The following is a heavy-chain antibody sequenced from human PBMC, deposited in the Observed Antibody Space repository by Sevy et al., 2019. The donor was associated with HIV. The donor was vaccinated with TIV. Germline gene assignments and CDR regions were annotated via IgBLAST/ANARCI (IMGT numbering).Heavy chain of an antibody. CDR1: GFDFSIYS. D-gene: IGHD2-8*01. Sequence: GGSLRLSCAASGFDFSIYSMSWVRQAPGKGLEWVSTLSFGCGKINYADSVKGRFTISRDNSKSSVYLQMNNMRLEDTAVYYCAREGCTKPHDYWGQGTLVTVSS. V-gene: IGHV3-23*01. J-gene: IGHJ4*02. CDR2: LSFGCGKI. CDR3: AREGCTKPHDY.